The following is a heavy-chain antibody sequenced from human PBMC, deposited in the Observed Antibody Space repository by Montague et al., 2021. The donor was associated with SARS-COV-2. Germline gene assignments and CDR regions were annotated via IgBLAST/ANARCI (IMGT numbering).Heavy chain of an antibody. CDR3: ARDGYSSGWNGLHWFDP. Sequence: SETLSLTCTVSGGSITRNYYWGWIRQPPGKGLEWIGRIYTSGSTNYNPSLKSRVTISVDTSKNQFSLKLSSVTAADTAVYYCARDGYSSGWNGLHWFDPWGQGTLVTVSS. CDR2: IYTSGST. V-gene: IGHV4-4*07. D-gene: IGHD6-25*01. CDR1: GGSITRNYY. J-gene: IGHJ5*02.